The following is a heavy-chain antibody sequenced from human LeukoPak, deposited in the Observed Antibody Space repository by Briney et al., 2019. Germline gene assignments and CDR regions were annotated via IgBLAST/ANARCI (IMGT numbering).Heavy chain of an antibody. J-gene: IGHJ3*01. CDR1: GGSFSGYY. CDR3: ARVSCSSTSCPRRDALDV. D-gene: IGHD2-2*01. CDR2: INHSGST. Sequence: SETLSLTCAVYGGSFSGYYWSWIRQPPGKGLEWIGEINHSGSTNYNPSLKSRVTISVDTSKNQFSLNLTSVTTADTAVYYCARVSCSSTSCPRRDALDVWGQGTMVTVSS. V-gene: IGHV4-34*01.